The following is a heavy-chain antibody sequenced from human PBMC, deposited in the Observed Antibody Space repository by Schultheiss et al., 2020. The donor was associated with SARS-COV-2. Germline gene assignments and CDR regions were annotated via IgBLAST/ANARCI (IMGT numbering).Heavy chain of an antibody. CDR1: GFTFSSYA. D-gene: IGHD6-25*01. J-gene: IGHJ4*02. V-gene: IGHV5-10-1*01. CDR2: IDPSNSRV. CDR3: ARLRGGEYDS. Sequence: GGSLRLSCAASGFTFSSYAMSWVRQAPGKGLEWVGRIDPSNSRVDYSPSFQGHVTISADKSITTAYLQWTSLKASDSAVYFCARLRGGEYDSWGQGTLVTVSS.